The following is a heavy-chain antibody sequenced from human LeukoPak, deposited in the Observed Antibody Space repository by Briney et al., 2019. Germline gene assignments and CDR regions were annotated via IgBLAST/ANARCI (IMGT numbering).Heavy chain of an antibody. J-gene: IGHJ4*02. CDR1: GFTFSRYG. CDR2: ISYDGSNK. Sequence: GRSLRLSCAASGFTFSRYGMHWVRQAPGKGLEWVAVISYDGSNKYYADSVKGRFTISRDNSKNTLYLQMNSLRAEDTAVYYCARKVGATNYFDYWGQGALVTVSS. V-gene: IGHV3-30*03. CDR3: ARKVGATNYFDY. D-gene: IGHD1-26*01.